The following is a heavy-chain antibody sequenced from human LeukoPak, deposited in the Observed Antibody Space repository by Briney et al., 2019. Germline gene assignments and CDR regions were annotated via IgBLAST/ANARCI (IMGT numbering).Heavy chain of an antibody. CDR3: ARGGPMGRDGYTFDY. CDR2: IIPIFGTA. CDR1: GYTFSTYG. J-gene: IGHJ4*02. D-gene: IGHD5-24*01. Sequence: GASVKVSCKASGYTFSTYGISWVRQAPGQGLEWMGGIIPIFGTASYAQKFQGRVTITADESTSTAYMELSSLRSEDTAVYYCARGGPMGRDGYTFDYWGQGTLVTVSS. V-gene: IGHV1-69*13.